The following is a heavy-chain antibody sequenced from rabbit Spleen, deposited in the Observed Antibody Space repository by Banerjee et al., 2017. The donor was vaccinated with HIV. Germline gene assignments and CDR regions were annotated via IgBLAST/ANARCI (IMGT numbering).Heavy chain of an antibody. J-gene: IGHJ4*01. CDR2: IYAGSSGNT. CDR1: GFSFSSSYY. D-gene: IGHD4-1*01. CDR3: ARDLAGVIGWNFGW. Sequence: QEQLEESGGDLVKPEGSLTLTCTASGFSFSSSYYMCWVRQAPGKGLEWIACIYAGSSGNTSYASWAKGRFTITSHNAQNTLYLQLSSLTAADTATYFCARDLAGVIGWNFGWWGPGTLVTVS. V-gene: IGHV1S45*01.